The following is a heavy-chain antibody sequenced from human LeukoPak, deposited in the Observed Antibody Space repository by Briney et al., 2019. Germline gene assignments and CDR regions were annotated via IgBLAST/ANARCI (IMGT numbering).Heavy chain of an antibody. V-gene: IGHV1-69*04. CDR2: IIPILGIA. CDR1: GGTFSSYA. J-gene: IGHJ6*02. D-gene: IGHD3-16*01. CDR3: ARAEVLESFGHNKHCMDV. Sequence: SVKVSCKASGGTFSSYAISWVRQAPGQGLEWMGRIIPILGIANYAQKFQGRVTITADKSTSTAYMELSSLRSEDTAVYFCARAEVLESFGHNKHCMDVWGQGTTVIVSS.